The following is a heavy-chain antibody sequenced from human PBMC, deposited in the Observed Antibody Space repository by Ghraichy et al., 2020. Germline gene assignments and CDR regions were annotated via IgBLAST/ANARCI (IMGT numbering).Heavy chain of an antibody. D-gene: IGHD3-22*01. J-gene: IGHJ4*02. CDR2: ISSSMTV. Sequence: GGSLRLSCVGSRFRFGTYGMHWVRQAPGKGLEWISYISSSMTVYYADSVEGRVTVSRDNAKNSLFLQMNSLRAEDTAVYYCASRSGYYSTPHFDSWGQGTLVTVSS. CDR1: RFRFGTYG. CDR3: ASRSGYYSTPHFDS. V-gene: IGHV3-48*01.